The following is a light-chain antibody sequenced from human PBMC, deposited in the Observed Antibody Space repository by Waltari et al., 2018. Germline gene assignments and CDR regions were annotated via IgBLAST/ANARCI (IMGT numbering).Light chain of an antibody. V-gene: IGKV1-39*01. Sequence: DIQMTQSPSSLSASVGDRVTITCRASQSISSYLNWYQQKPGQVPKLLIYAASTLQSGVPSRFSGSGSGTEFTLTISSPQPEDFATYYCQQTYSTPFTFGPGTKVDIK. CDR3: QQTYSTPFT. CDR1: QSISSY. J-gene: IGKJ3*01. CDR2: AAS.